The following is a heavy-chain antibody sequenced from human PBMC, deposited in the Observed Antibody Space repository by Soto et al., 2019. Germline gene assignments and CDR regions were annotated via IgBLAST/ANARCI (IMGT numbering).Heavy chain of an antibody. CDR3: ARVGGFGATTIDS. V-gene: IGHV4-30-4*01. J-gene: IGHJ4*02. CDR1: CGSISSGDSY. Sequence: QVQLQESGPGLVKPSQTLSLTCTVSCGSISSGDSYWSWIRQPPGKVLEWIGYIYYSGSTYYNPPLKSRVTISVDPSKTQFSLKLRSVTAADPAVYYCARVGGFGATTIDSWGQGTLVTFAS. CDR2: IYYSGST. D-gene: IGHD3-10*01.